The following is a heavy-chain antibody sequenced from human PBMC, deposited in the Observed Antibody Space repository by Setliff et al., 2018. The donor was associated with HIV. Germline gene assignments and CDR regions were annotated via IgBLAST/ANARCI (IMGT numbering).Heavy chain of an antibody. Sequence: AGGSLGLSCEAFSSYAMHWVRQAPGKGLVWVAVISYDGSNKYYADSVKGRFTISRDNSRNTLYLQMNSLRPEDSAVYYCATDIRINSYTEPDGAFDLWGQGTMVTVSS. J-gene: IGHJ3*01. V-gene: IGHV3-30*04. CDR1: SSYA. CDR3: ATDIRINSYTEPDGAFDL. CDR2: ISYDGSNK. D-gene: IGHD1-1*01.